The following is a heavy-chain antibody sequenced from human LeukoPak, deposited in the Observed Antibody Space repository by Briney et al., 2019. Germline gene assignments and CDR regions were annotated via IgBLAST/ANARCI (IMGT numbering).Heavy chain of an antibody. Sequence: GGSLRLSCATSGFTFSSYAMHWVRQAPGKGLEWVAVRSYDGSNKYYADSVKGRFTISRDNSKNTLYLQMNSLRAEDTTLYYCAKDEKWASPETTVVTPWYWGQGTLVTVSS. CDR2: RSYDGSNK. CDR1: GFTFSSYA. J-gene: IGHJ4*02. CDR3: AKDEKWASPETTVVTPWY. V-gene: IGHV3-30-3*01. D-gene: IGHD4-23*01.